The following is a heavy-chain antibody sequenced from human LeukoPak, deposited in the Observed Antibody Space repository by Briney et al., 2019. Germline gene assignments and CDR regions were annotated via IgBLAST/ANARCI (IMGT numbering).Heavy chain of an antibody. Sequence: GGPLRLSFAAFGFTFSNYWMSWVRQAPGKGLGCGANIKQDGSEKYYVGSVKGRFTISRDNAKSSVYLQMNSLRVEDTALYYCTRDKPFGGSGSHFDYWGQGNLVTVSS. D-gene: IGHD3-10*01. CDR2: IKQDGSEK. V-gene: IGHV3-7*01. CDR1: GFTFSNYW. J-gene: IGHJ4*02. CDR3: TRDKPFGGSGSHFDY.